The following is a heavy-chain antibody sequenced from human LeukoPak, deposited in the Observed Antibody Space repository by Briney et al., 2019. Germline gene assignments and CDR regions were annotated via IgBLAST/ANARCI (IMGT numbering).Heavy chain of an antibody. D-gene: IGHD3-10*01. CDR3: ARDLVTMVRGVIMARGFDY. Sequence: SETLSLTCAVSGGSISSSNWWSWVRQPPGKGLEWIGEIYHSGSTNYNPSLKSRVTISVDKPKNQFSLKLSSVTAADTAVYYCARDLVTMVRGVIMARGFDYWGQGTLVTVSS. CDR2: IYHSGST. CDR1: GGSISSSNW. V-gene: IGHV4-4*02. J-gene: IGHJ4*02.